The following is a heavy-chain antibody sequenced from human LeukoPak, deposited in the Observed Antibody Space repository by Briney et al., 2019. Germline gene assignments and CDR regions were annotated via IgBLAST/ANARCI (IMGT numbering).Heavy chain of an antibody. CDR2: ISGSGGST. J-gene: IGHJ4*02. Sequence: GGSLRLSCAASGSTFSSYAMSWVRQAPGKGLEWVSAISGSGGSTYYADSVKGRFTISRDNSKNTLYLQMNSLRAEDTAVYYCAKDLGSSGWYNDYFDYWGQGTLVTVSS. D-gene: IGHD6-19*01. CDR3: AKDLGSSGWYNDYFDY. CDR1: GSTFSSYA. V-gene: IGHV3-23*01.